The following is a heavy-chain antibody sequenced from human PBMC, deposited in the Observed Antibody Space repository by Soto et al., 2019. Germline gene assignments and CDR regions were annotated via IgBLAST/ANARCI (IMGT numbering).Heavy chain of an antibody. Sequence: GGSLRLCCAASGFPFGDYAMHWVRQAPGKGLEWVSGLSWNSGSIGYADSVKGRFTISRDNAKNSLYLQMNSLRAEDTALYYCAKDMFASGGSCDFDYWGQGTLVTVSS. CDR2: LSWNSGSI. CDR1: GFPFGDYA. CDR3: AKDMFASGGSCDFDY. J-gene: IGHJ4*02. D-gene: IGHD2-15*01. V-gene: IGHV3-9*01.